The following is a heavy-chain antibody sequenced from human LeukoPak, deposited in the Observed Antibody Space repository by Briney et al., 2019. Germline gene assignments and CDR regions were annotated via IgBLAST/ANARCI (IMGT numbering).Heavy chain of an antibody. V-gene: IGHV4-61*01. Sequence: SETLSLTCTVSGGSISSGSYYWSWIRQPPGKGLEWIGYIYYSGSTNYNPSLKSRVTISVDTSKNQFSLKLSSVTAADTAVYYCARGGWELPTDYWGQGTLVTVSS. CDR1: GGSISSGSYY. CDR3: ARGGWELPTDY. J-gene: IGHJ4*02. D-gene: IGHD1-26*01. CDR2: IYYSGST.